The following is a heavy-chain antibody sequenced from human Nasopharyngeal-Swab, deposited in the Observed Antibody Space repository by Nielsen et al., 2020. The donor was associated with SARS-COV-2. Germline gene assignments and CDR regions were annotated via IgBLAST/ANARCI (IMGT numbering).Heavy chain of an antibody. V-gene: IGHV3-7*01. D-gene: IGHD2-15*01. Sequence: GGSLGLSCAASGFAFSNSWMSWVRQAPGKGLEWVANIKQDGSEKYYVDSVKGRFTISRENAKNSLYLQMNSLRAEDTGVYYCVNGGSLDFWGQGTLVTVSP. CDR1: GFAFSNSW. CDR3: VNGGSLDF. J-gene: IGHJ4*02. CDR2: IKQDGSEK.